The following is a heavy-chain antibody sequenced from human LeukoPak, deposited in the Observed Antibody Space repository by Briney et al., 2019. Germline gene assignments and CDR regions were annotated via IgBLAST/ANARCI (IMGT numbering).Heavy chain of an antibody. D-gene: IGHD2-21*02. V-gene: IGHV3-48*02. CDR1: GFTFGSYS. J-gene: IGHJ3*02. CDR2: ISSATRSI. CDR3: ARGVGYCGGDCYRAFDI. Sequence: GGSLRLSCAASGFTFGSYSMNWVRQAPGKGLEWVSYISSATRSIYYADSLKGRFTISRDNAKNSLYLQMNSLRDEDTAVYYCARGVGYCGGDCYRAFDIWGQGTVVTVSS.